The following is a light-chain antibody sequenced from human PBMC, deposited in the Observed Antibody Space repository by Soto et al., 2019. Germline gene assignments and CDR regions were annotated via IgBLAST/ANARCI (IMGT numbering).Light chain of an antibody. CDR1: SSDVGANNH. CDR3: SSYTTTSTIYV. V-gene: IGLV2-14*01. Sequence: QSALTQPASVSGSLGQSITISCTGTSSDVGANNHVSWYQQHPGKAPKLMIYDVSNRPSGVSNRFSGSKSGNTASLTISGLQAEDEADYYCSSYTTTSTIYVFGTATKLTVL. J-gene: IGLJ1*01. CDR2: DVS.